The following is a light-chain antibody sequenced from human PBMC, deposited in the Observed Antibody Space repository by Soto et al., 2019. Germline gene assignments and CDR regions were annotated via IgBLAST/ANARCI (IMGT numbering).Light chain of an antibody. CDR1: QNINSW. V-gene: IGKV1-5*03. CDR3: QQYNSYSPLT. CDR2: EAS. Sequence: DIHMTQSPSTLSASVGDRVTITCRASQNINSWLAWYQQKPGKAPKLLIYEASSLEKGVPARFSGSGSGTEFTLTISSLQPDDYATYYCQQYNSYSPLTFGGGTKVDIK. J-gene: IGKJ4*01.